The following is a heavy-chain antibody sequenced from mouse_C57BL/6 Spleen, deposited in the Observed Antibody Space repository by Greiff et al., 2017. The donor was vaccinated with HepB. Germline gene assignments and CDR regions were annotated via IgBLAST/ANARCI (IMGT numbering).Heavy chain of an antibody. CDR2: IYPRNGST. D-gene: IGHD1-1*01. CDR3: ARNYGSSTWYFDV. V-gene: IGHV1-85*01. J-gene: IGHJ1*03. CDR1: GNTFTSYD. Sequence: QVQLQQSGPELVKPGASVKLSCKASGNTFTSYDINWVKQRPGQGLEWIGWIYPRNGSTKYNEKFKGKATLTVDTSSSTAYMELHSLTSEDSAVYFCARNYGSSTWYFDVWGTGTTVTVSS.